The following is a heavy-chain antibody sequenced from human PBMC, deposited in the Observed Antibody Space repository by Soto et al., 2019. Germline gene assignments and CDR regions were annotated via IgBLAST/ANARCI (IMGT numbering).Heavy chain of an antibody. CDR1: GFTFSSYV. Sequence: GGSLRLSCAASGFTFSSYVMTWVRQAPGKGLEWVSTITGSGGSTYYADSVKGRFTISRDNSKNTLFLHMNSLRAEDTAVYYCASSGYSYGYYSMDVWGQGTTVTVSS. CDR2: ITGSGGST. CDR3: ASSGYSYGYYSMDV. V-gene: IGHV3-23*01. J-gene: IGHJ6*02. D-gene: IGHD5-18*01.